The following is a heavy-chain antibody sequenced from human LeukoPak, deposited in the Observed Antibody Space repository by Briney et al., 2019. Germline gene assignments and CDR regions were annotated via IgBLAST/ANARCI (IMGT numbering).Heavy chain of an antibody. D-gene: IGHD3-10*01. V-gene: IGHV1-2*02. Sequence: ASVKVSCKASGYTFTGYYMHWVRQAPGQGLEWMGWINPNSGGTNYAQKFQGRVTMTRDTSISTAYMELSRLRSDDTAVYYCARAFRGSGSRPYYYYMDVWGKGTTVTVSS. J-gene: IGHJ6*03. CDR2: INPNSGGT. CDR1: GYTFTGYY. CDR3: ARAFRGSGSRPYYYYMDV.